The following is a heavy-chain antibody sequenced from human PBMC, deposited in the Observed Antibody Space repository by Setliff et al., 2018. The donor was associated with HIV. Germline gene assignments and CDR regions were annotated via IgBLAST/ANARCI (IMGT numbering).Heavy chain of an antibody. V-gene: IGHV4-34*01. CDR1: GGSFSGYY. J-gene: IGHJ4*02. CDR2: INHSGST. Sequence: SETLSLTCAVYGGSFSGYYWSWIRQPPEKGLEWIGEINHSGSTNYNPSLKSRVTISVDTSKNQLSLKLSSVTAADTAVYYCARGLYRAPHQALGYWGQGTLVTVTS. D-gene: IGHD1-26*01. CDR3: ARGLYRAPHQALGY.